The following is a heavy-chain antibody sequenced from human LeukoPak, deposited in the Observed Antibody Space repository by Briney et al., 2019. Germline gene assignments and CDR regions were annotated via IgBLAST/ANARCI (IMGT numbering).Heavy chain of an antibody. CDR1: GFTFSGSS. Sequence: GGSLRLSCAASGFTFSGSSIHWVRQASGKGLEWVGLIRTKANTYATAYAASVTGRSTISRDDSKTTSYLQMNSLKTEDTALYFCTTSYSGNSWYDWFGPWGQGTLVTVSS. CDR3: TTSYSGNSWYDWFGP. V-gene: IGHV3-73*01. J-gene: IGHJ5*02. D-gene: IGHD6-13*01. CDR2: IRTKANTYAT.